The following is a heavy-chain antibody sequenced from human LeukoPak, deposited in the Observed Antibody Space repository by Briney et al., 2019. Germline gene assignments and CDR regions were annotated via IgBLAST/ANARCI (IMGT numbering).Heavy chain of an antibody. D-gene: IGHD3-10*01. CDR3: ARVRGSYYNWFDP. J-gene: IGHJ5*02. CDR2: IIPIFGTA. V-gene: IGHV1-69*13. Sequence: ASVKVSCKASGGTFSSYAISWVRQAPGQGLEWMGGIIPIFGTANYAQKFQGRVTITADESTSTAYMELSSLRSEDTAVYYCARVRGSYYNWFDPWGQGTLVTVSS. CDR1: GGTFSSYA.